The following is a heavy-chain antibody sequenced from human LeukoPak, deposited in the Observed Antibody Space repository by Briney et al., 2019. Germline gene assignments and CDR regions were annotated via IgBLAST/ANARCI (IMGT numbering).Heavy chain of an antibody. J-gene: IGHJ3*02. D-gene: IGHD2-2*01. CDR3: AGGVVVPAADDAFDI. CDR2: IIPILGIA. CDR1: GGTFSSYA. Sequence: AASVKVSCKASGGTFSSYAISWVRQAPGQGLEWMGRIIPILGIANYAQKFQGRVTITADKSTSTAYMELSSLRSEDTAVYYCAGGVVVPAADDAFDIWGQGTMVTVSS. V-gene: IGHV1-69*04.